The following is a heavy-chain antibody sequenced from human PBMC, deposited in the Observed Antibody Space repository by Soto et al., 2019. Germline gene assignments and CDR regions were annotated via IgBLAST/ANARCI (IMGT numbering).Heavy chain of an antibody. CDR2: ISGSGGST. CDR1: GFTFSSYA. CDR3: AKDRYDSSGYYPSEYNWFDP. D-gene: IGHD3-22*01. Sequence: PVGSLRLSCAASGFTFSSYAMSWVRQAPGKGLEWVSAISGSGGSTYYADSVKGRFTISRDNSKNTLYLQMNSLRAEDTAVYYCAKDRYDSSGYYPSEYNWFDPWGQGTLVTVSS. J-gene: IGHJ5*02. V-gene: IGHV3-23*01.